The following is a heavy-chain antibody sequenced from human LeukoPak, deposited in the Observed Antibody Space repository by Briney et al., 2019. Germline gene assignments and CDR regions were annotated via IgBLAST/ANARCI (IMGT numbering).Heavy chain of an antibody. CDR2: IYSGGDT. V-gene: IGHV3-66*01. CDR3: TADAISGGKLDH. D-gene: IGHD3-10*02. J-gene: IGHJ4*02. Sequence: GGSLRLSCAASGFTVGNNYMNWVRQAPGKGLERVSVIYSGGDTFYADSVKGRFIMSRDNSKNTLYLQMNSLRAEDTAVYYCTADAISGGKLDHWGQGTLVTVSS. CDR1: GFTVGNNY.